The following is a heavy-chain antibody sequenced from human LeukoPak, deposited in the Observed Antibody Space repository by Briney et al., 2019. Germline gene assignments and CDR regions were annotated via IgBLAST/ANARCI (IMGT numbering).Heavy chain of an antibody. D-gene: IGHD6-13*01. J-gene: IGHJ4*02. CDR3: ARDLGSSSLYYFDY. CDR2: IWYDGSNK. CDR1: GFTFRSYG. V-gene: IGHV3-33*01. Sequence: GRSLRLSCAASGFTFRSYGMHWVRQAPGKGLEWVAVIWYDGSNKYYADSVKGRFTISRDNSKNTLYLQMNSLRAEDTAVYYCARDLGSSSLYYFDYWGQGTLSPSPQ.